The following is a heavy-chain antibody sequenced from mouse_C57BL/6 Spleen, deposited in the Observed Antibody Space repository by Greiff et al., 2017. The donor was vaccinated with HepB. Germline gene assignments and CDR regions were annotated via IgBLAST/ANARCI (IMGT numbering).Heavy chain of an antibody. J-gene: IGHJ4*01. V-gene: IGHV2-2*01. Sequence: VQLVESGPGLVQPLQSLSITCTVSGFSLTSYGVHWVRQSPGKGLEWLGVIWSGGSTDYNAAFISRLSISKDNSKSQVFFKMNSLQADDTAIYYCARNPLDYGNYEDYAMDYWGQGTSVTVSS. CDR2: IWSGGST. CDR3: ARNPLDYGNYEDYAMDY. D-gene: IGHD2-1*01. CDR1: GFSLTSYG.